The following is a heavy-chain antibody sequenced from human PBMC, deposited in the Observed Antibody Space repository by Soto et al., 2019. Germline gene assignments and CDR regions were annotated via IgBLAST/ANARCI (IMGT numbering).Heavy chain of an antibody. D-gene: IGHD4-4*01. CDR3: ARGTDYSLDY. CDR2: IIPILGIA. V-gene: IGHV1-69*02. J-gene: IGHJ4*02. CDR1: GGTFSSYT. Sequence: QVQLVQSGAEVKKPGSSVKVSCKASGGTFSSYTISWVRQXPGQGLEWMGRIIPILGIANYAQKFQGRVTIXADKSTSTAYMELSSLRSEDTAVYYCARGTDYSLDYWGQGTLVTVSS.